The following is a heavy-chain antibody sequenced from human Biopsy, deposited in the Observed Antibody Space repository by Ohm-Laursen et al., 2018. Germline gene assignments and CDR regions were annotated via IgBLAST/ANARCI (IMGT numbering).Heavy chain of an antibody. CDR1: GGTFTRYA. Sequence: SSVKVSCKASGGTFTRYAMHWVRQAPGQGLEWLGGNIPILGTGNYAQKFQDRVTVAADTSTSTATMELRSLRSDDTAVYYCATKLTGYFHHWGQGTLVIVSS. CDR2: NIPILGTG. D-gene: IGHD3-9*01. V-gene: IGHV1-69*06. J-gene: IGHJ1*01. CDR3: ATKLTGYFHH.